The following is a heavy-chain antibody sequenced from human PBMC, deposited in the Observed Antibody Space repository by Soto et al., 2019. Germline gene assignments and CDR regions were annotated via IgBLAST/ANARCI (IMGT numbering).Heavy chain of an antibody. Sequence: QVQLVQSGAEVKKPGSSVKVSCKASGGTFSSYAISWVRQAPGQGLEWMGGIIPIFGTANYAQKFQGRVTITADESTSTAYMELRSLRSEDTAVYYCARSNQGRFLEWLEGYYYYGMDVWGQGTTVTVSS. D-gene: IGHD3-3*01. CDR3: ARSNQGRFLEWLEGYYYYGMDV. CDR1: GGTFSSYA. CDR2: IIPIFGTA. J-gene: IGHJ6*02. V-gene: IGHV1-69*01.